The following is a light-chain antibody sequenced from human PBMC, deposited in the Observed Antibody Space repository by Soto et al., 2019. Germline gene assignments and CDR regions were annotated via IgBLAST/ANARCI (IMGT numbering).Light chain of an antibody. CDR2: AAS. Sequence: DIQLTQSPSFLSASVGDRVTITCRASQGISSYLAWYQQKPGKAPKLLISAASTLQSGVPSRFSRRGSGKEFTLTISRLQAEGFGTYYCPQANRFPLHFGGGTEGEIK. CDR1: QGISSY. J-gene: IGKJ4*01. CDR3: PQANRFPLH. V-gene: IGKV1-9*01.